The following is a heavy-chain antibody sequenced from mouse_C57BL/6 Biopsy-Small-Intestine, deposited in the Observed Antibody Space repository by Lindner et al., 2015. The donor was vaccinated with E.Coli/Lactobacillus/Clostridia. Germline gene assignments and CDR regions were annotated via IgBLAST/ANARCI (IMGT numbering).Heavy chain of an antibody. CDR1: GYTLTSYG. V-gene: IGHV1-7*01. CDR3: AREYCSGGSCYGVDY. J-gene: IGHJ4*01. D-gene: IGHD1-1*02. CDR2: ISTYNGNT. Sequence: SVKVSCKASGYTLTSYGISWVRQAPGQGLEWMGWISTYNGNTKYAQKFQGRVTMTTDTSTSTDTSTSTAYMELRSLRSDDTAVYYCAREYCSGGSCYGVDYWGQGTLVTVSS.